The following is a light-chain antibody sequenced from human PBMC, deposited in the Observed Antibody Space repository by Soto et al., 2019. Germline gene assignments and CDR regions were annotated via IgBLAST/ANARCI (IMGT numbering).Light chain of an antibody. V-gene: IGLV2-23*03. CDR3: CSYARSSTFV. Sequence: QSALTQPASVSGSPGQSITISCARTSSDVGTYNHVSWYQQHPGKAPKLMIYEGTKRPSGVSNRFSGSKSGNTASLTISGLQAEDEADYYCCSYARSSTFVFGGGTKLTVL. CDR1: SSDVGTYNH. CDR2: EGT. J-gene: IGLJ2*01.